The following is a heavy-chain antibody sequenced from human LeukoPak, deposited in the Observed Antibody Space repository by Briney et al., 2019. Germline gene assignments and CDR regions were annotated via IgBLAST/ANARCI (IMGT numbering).Heavy chain of an antibody. Sequence: SETLSLTCTVSGGSISSYYWSWIRQPPGKGLEWIGYIYYSGSTNYNPSLKSRVTISVDTSKNQFSLKLSSVTAADTAVYYCARSPRVGASYFDYWGQGTLVTVSS. D-gene: IGHD1-26*01. CDR1: GGSISSYY. CDR2: IYYSGST. V-gene: IGHV4-59*01. J-gene: IGHJ4*02. CDR3: ARSPRVGASYFDY.